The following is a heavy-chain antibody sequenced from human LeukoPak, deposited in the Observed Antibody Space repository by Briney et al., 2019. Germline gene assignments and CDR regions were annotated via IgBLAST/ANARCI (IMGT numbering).Heavy chain of an antibody. D-gene: IGHD3-10*01. CDR3: ARVSDYGSGSYYTY. J-gene: IGHJ4*02. CDR2: INPNSGGT. Sequence: ASVKVSCKASGYTFTGYYMHWVRQAPGQGLEWMGWINPNSGGTNYAQKFQGRVTMTRDTSISTVYMELSSLRSEDTAVYYCARVSDYGSGSYYTYWGQGTLVTVSS. V-gene: IGHV1-2*02. CDR1: GYTFTGYY.